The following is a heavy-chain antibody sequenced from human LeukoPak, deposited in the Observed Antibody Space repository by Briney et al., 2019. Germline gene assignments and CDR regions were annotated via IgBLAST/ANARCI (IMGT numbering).Heavy chain of an antibody. CDR3: AKDQSWYSSSWYEGYFDY. D-gene: IGHD6-13*01. CDR1: GFTFSSYS. J-gene: IGHJ4*02. Sequence: KAGGSLRLSCAASGFTFSSYSMNWVRQAPGKGLEWVSSISSSSSYIYYADSVKGRFTISRDNAKNSLYLQMNSLRAEDTAVYYCAKDQSWYSSSWYEGYFDYWGQGTLVTVSS. CDR2: ISSSSSYI. V-gene: IGHV3-21*01.